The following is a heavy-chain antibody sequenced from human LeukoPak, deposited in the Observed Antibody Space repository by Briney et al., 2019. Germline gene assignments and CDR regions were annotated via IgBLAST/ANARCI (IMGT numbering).Heavy chain of an antibody. CDR3: ARNLVVPAASYYYYYMDV. V-gene: IGHV3-30-3*01. J-gene: IGHJ6*03. CDR1: GFTFSSYA. D-gene: IGHD2-2*01. Sequence: GGSLRLSCAASGFTFSSYAMHWVRQAPGKGLEWVAVISYDGSNKYYADSVKGRFTISRDNSKNTLYLQMNSLRAEDTAVYYCARNLVVPAASYYYYYMDVWGKGTTVTVSS. CDR2: ISYDGSNK.